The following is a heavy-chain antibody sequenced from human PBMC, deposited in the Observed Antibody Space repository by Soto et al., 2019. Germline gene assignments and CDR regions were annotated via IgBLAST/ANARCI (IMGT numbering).Heavy chain of an antibody. CDR1: GFSFTTYS. J-gene: IGHJ4*02. CDR2: ISSSSSTI. V-gene: IGHV3-48*04. CDR3: ARDQGYRGERSEFDF. Sequence: GGSLRLSCTASGFSFTTYSMNWVRQAPGKGLEWVSYISSSSSTIYYADSVKGRFTISRDNAKNSLYLQMNTLRAEDTAVYYCARDQGYRGERSEFDFWGQGTLVTVSS. D-gene: IGHD6-13*01.